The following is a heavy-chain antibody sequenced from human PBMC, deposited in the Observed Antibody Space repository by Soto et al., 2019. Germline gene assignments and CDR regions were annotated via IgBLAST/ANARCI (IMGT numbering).Heavy chain of an antibody. CDR1: GFTFSSYG. V-gene: IGHV3-30*18. Sequence: QVQLVESGGGVVPPGRSLRLSRAASGFTFSSYGIHWVRQAPGKGLEWVAVISNDGTNKYYVDSVKGRFTISRDNSNNTLYLQMNSLRAEDTAVYYCAKDRGGSCCGAFDIWGQGIMVTVSS. CDR3: AKDRGGSCCGAFDI. CDR2: ISNDGTNK. J-gene: IGHJ3*02. D-gene: IGHD2-15*01.